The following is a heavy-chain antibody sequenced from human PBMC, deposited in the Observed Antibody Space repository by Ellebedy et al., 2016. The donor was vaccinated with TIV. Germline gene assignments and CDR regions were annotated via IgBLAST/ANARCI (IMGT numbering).Heavy chain of an antibody. J-gene: IGHJ4*02. D-gene: IGHD2-8*01. V-gene: IGHV4-34*01. CDR3: ARGVYGIKTDD. Sequence: SETLSLXCAVYGGSFSGYYWSWIRQPPGKGLEWIGEINHSGSTNYNPSLKSRVTISVDTSKNQFSLKLSSVTAADTAVYYCARGVYGIKTDDWGQGTLVTVSS. CDR2: INHSGST. CDR1: GGSFSGYY.